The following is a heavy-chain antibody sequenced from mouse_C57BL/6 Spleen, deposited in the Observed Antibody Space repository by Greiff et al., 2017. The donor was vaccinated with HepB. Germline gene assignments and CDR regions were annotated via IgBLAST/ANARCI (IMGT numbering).Heavy chain of an antibody. CDR3: ARGIYYYGSSTY. J-gene: IGHJ2*01. CDR2: IYPSDSET. V-gene: IGHV1-61*01. CDR1: GYTFTSYW. Sequence: VQLQQPGAELVRPGSSVKLSCKASGYTFTSYWMDWVKQRPGQGLEWIGNIYPSDSETHYNQKFKDKATLTVDKSSSTAYMQLSSLTSEDSAVYYCARGIYYYGSSTYWGQGTTLTVSS. D-gene: IGHD1-1*01.